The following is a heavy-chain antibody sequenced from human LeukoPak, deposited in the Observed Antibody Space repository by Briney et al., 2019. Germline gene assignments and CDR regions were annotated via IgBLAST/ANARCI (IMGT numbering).Heavy chain of an antibody. CDR1: GYTFTKNW. CDR3: ARVSSGAFDI. Sequence: GESLQISCQGSGYTFTKNWIGWVRQMPGGGLEWMGIIYPRDSDTRYSPSFQGQITVSAAGSISTAYLQWGSLKASDTAMYYCARVSSGAFDIWGQGTMVTVSS. CDR2: IYPRDSDT. J-gene: IGHJ3*02. V-gene: IGHV5-51*01. D-gene: IGHD6-25*01.